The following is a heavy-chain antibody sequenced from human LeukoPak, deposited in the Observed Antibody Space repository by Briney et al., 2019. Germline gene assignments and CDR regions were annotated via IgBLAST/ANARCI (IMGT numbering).Heavy chain of an antibody. CDR1: GGSFSGYY. CDR2: INHSGST. J-gene: IGHJ4*02. CDR3: ARAGGYYDFWSGYYTGGYFDY. D-gene: IGHD3-3*01. Sequence: SETLSLTCAVYGGSFSGYYWSWIRQPPGKGLEWIGEINHSGSTNYNPSLKSRVTISVDTSKNQFSLKLSSVTAADTAVYYCARAGGYYDFWSGYYTGGYFDYWGQGTLVTVSS. V-gene: IGHV4-34*01.